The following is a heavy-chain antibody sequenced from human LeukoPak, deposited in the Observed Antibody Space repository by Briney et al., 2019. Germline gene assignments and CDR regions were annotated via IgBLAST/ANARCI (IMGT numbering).Heavy chain of an antibody. CDR2: INPSGGST. CDR3: ARAGTVDVDGSELFDY. J-gene: IGHJ4*02. D-gene: IGHD3-10*01. V-gene: IGHV1-46*01. CDR1: GYTFTSYY. Sequence: VASVKVSCKASGYTFTSYYIHWVRQAPGQGLEWMGLINPSGGSTNYAQKFQGRVTMTRDTSTSTVYMELSSLRSEDTAVYYCARAGTVDVDGSELFDYWGQGTLVTVSS.